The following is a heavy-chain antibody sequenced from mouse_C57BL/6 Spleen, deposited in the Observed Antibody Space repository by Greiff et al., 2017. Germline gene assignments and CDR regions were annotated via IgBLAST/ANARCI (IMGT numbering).Heavy chain of an antibody. Sequence: QLQQSGPELVKPGASVKISCKASGYAFSSSWMNWVKQRPGKGLEWIGRIYPGDGDTNYNGKFKGKATLTADKSSSTAYMQLSSLTSEDSAVYFCAREGYGAWFAYWGQGTLVTVSA. D-gene: IGHD3-2*02. CDR1: GYAFSSSW. V-gene: IGHV1-82*01. J-gene: IGHJ3*01. CDR2: IYPGDGDT. CDR3: AREGYGAWFAY.